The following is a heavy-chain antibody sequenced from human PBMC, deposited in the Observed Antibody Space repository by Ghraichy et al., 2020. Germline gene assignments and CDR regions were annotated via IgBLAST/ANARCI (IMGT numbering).Heavy chain of an antibody. Sequence: SETLSLTCTVSGGSISSGGYYWSWIRQHPGKGLEWIGYIYYGGSTYYNPSLKSRITISVDTSKNQFSLKLSSVTAADTAVYYCARPYSRRSGNCFDPWGQGTLVTVSS. J-gene: IGHJ5*02. CDR3: ARPYSRRSGNCFDP. CDR1: GGSISSGGYY. D-gene: IGHD4-11*01. CDR2: IYYGGST. V-gene: IGHV4-31*03.